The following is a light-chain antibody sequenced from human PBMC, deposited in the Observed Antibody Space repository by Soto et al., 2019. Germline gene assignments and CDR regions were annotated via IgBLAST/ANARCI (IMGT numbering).Light chain of an antibody. V-gene: IGKV3-11*01. CDR2: EAS. Sequence: EIVLTQSPATLSLSPGERATLSCRASQSVSRYLAWYQQKPGQAPRLLIFEASNRATGIPARFSGSGSGTDFTLTISSLEPDDFAVYYCQQRSNWVTFGPGTKVDIK. J-gene: IGKJ3*01. CDR3: QQRSNWVT. CDR1: QSVSRY.